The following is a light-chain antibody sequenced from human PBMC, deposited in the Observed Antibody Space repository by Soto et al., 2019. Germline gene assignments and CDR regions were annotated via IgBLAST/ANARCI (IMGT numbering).Light chain of an antibody. CDR1: GIGRYNY. V-gene: IGLV2-14*01. Sequence: QSALTQPASVSGSPGQSITISCAGTGIGRYNYVSWYQHHPGRAPKLIIFEVNNRPSVISDRFAGSKSGNTASLTISGLQAEDEADYYCSSYTSSSTPYVFGGGTKLTVL. CDR2: EVN. J-gene: IGLJ1*01. CDR3: SSYTSSSTPYV.